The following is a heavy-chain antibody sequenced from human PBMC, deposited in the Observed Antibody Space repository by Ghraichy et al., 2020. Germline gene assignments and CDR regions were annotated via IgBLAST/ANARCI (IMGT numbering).Heavy chain of an antibody. D-gene: IGHD3-10*01. J-gene: IGHJ4*02. CDR3: ARFPTLWFGELSPY. CDR1: GGSFSGYY. CDR2: INHSGST. Sequence: SQTLSLTCAVYGGSFSGYYWSWIRQPPGKGLEWIGEINHSGSTNYNPSLTSRVTISVDTSKNQFSLKLSSVTAADTAVYYCARFPTLWFGELSPYWGQGTLVTVSS. V-gene: IGHV4-34*01.